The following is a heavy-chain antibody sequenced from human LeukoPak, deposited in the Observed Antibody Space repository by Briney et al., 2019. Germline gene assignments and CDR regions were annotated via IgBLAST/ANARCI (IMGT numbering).Heavy chain of an antibody. J-gene: IGHJ4*02. CDR2: IYPGDYET. CDR1: GYSSSNYW. D-gene: IGHD2-21*02. V-gene: IGHV5-51*01. Sequence: GEALKISCEGSGYSSSNYWIGWVRQTPGKGLGWMGIIYPGDYETRYSPSYQGLVTISVDKSISTAYLQWSSLKASDTAMYYCAIPPGYCGNDCSFDHWGQGTLVTVSS. CDR3: AIPPGYCGNDCSFDH.